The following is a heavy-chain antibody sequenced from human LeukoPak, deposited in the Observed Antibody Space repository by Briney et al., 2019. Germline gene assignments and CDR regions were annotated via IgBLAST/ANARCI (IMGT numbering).Heavy chain of an antibody. CDR2: ISVYDGNT. V-gene: IGHV1-18*01. CDR1: GYTFTKYG. Sequence: GASVKVSCKTSGYTFTKYGISWVRQAPGQGPEWMGWISVYDGNTNYAQKLQDRLTLTTDTSTDTAHMELRSLRSDDTVVYYCVRARGDRSGYYRYWGQGTLVTVSS. J-gene: IGHJ4*02. D-gene: IGHD3-22*01. CDR3: VRARGDRSGYYRY.